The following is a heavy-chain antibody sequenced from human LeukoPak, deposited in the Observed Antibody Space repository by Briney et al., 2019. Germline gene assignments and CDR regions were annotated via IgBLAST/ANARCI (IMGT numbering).Heavy chain of an antibody. CDR2: INHSENT. CDR3: ARDQGGETIFGVVTLNWFDP. CDR1: GYFISSGYF. Sequence: SETLSLTCTVSGYFISSGYFWGWIRQPPGKGLEWIGSINHSENTNYNPSLKSRVTISVDTSKNQFSLKLSSVTAADTAVYYCARDQGGETIFGVVTLNWFDPWGQGTLVTVSS. J-gene: IGHJ5*02. D-gene: IGHD3-3*01. V-gene: IGHV4-38-2*02.